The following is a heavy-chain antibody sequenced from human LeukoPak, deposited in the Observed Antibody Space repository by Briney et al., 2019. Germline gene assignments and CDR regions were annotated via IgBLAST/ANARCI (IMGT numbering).Heavy chain of an antibody. CDR3: ARRGIPGVVIGDAFDI. J-gene: IGHJ3*02. CDR2: IYCSGST. V-gene: IGHV4-61*01. Sequence: PSETLSLTCTVSGGSISSGSYYWSWIRQPPGKGLEWIGYIYCSGSTNYNPSLKSRVTISVDTSKNQFSLKLSSVTAADTAVYYCARRGIPGVVIGDAFDIWGQGTMVTVSS. CDR1: GGSISSGSYY. D-gene: IGHD3-3*01.